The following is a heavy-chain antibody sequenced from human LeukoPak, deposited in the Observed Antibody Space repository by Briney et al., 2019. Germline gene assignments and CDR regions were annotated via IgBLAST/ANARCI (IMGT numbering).Heavy chain of an antibody. D-gene: IGHD6-19*01. V-gene: IGHV1-69*05. CDR2: IIPIFGTA. CDR3: ARDSSYSSGSDAFDI. CDR1: GGTFSSYA. Sequence: SVKVSCKASGGTFSSYAISWVRQAPGQGREWMGRIIPIFGTANYAQKLQGRVTGTTDESTSTAYMELSSLRSEDTAVYYCARDSSYSSGSDAFDIWGQGTMVTVSS. J-gene: IGHJ3*02.